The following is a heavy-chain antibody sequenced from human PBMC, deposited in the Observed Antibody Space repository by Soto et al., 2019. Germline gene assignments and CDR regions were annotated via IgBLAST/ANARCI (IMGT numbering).Heavy chain of an antibody. CDR2: ISSSGSHI. J-gene: IGHJ4*02. V-gene: IGHV3-21*01. CDR3: ARNYYYDSNGYYSFDY. Sequence: PGWYLRLSFADSGFIFSTYNLNWVRLAPLQGLEWVSSISSSGSHIYYGESVKGRFTISRDNAKKSLSLQMDSLGAEDTDVYYFARNYYYDSNGYYSFDYWGQGTQVTVSA. CDR1: GFIFSTYN. D-gene: IGHD3-22*01.